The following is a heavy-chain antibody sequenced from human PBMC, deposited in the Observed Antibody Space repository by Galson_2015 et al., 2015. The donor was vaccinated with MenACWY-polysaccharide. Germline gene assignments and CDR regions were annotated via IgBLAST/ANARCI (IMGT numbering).Heavy chain of an antibody. J-gene: IGHJ4*02. CDR2: ISSSGSTI. V-gene: IGHV3-11*01. CDR3: ARDKGYCSGGSCPIDY. D-gene: IGHD2-15*01. Sequence: SLRLSCAASGFTFSDYYMSWIRQAPGKGLEWVSYISSSGSTIYYADSVKGRFTISRDNAKNSLYPQMNSLRAEDTAVYYCARDKGYCSGGSCPIDYWGQGTLVTVSS. CDR1: GFTFSDYY.